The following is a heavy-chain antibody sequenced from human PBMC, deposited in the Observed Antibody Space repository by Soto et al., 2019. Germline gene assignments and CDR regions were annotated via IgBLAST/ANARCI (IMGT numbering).Heavy chain of an antibody. Sequence: QLQLQESGPGLVKPSETLSLTCTVSGGSISSSSYYWGWIRQPPGKGLEWIGRIDYSGSTYYNPPLKSRVTISVDTSKNQFSLKLSCVTAADTAVYYCARHWLGIAVAGRQLNWFDPWGQGTLVTVSS. J-gene: IGHJ5*02. CDR1: GGSISSSSYY. CDR3: ARHWLGIAVAGRQLNWFDP. D-gene: IGHD6-19*01. V-gene: IGHV4-39*01. CDR2: IDYSGST.